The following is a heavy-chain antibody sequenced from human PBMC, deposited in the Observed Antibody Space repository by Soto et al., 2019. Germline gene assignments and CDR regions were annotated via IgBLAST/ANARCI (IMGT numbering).Heavy chain of an antibody. V-gene: IGHV4-34*01. CDR2: INHSGST. J-gene: IGHJ6*02. CDR1: GGSFSGYY. Sequence: SETLSLTCAVYGGSFSGYYWSWIRQPPGKGLEWIGEINHSGSTNYNPSLKSRVTISVDTSKNQFSLKLSSVTAADTAVYYCARGGTSYYYGSGSYYKGYYYGMGVWGQGTTVTVSS. CDR3: ARGGTSYYYGSGSYYKGYYYGMGV. D-gene: IGHD3-10*01.